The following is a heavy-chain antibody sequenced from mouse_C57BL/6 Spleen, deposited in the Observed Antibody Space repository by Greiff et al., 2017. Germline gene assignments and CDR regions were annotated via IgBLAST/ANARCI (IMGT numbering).Heavy chain of an antibody. Sequence: VQGVESGAELVKPGASVKISCKASGYAFSSYWMNWVKQRPGKGLEWIGQIYPGGGDTNYNGKFKGKATLTADKSSSTAYMQLSSLTSEDSAVYFCERTEQTGTGFAYWGQGTLVTVSA. J-gene: IGHJ3*01. CDR3: ERTEQTGTGFAY. D-gene: IGHD4-1*01. V-gene: IGHV1-80*01. CDR2: IYPGGGDT. CDR1: GYAFSSYW.